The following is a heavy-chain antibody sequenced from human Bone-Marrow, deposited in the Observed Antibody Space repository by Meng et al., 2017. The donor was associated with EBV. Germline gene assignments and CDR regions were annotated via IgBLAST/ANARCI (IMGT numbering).Heavy chain of an antibody. V-gene: IGHV3-23*04. D-gene: IGHD3-10*01. J-gene: IGHJ3*02. CDR3: AKWWLGYGSSEAFDI. Sequence: EVQLVESXXGXVXXGGXLRLSCVASGFTFSSYAMSWVRQAPGKGLEWVSAISGSGVTTYDADSVKGRFTISRDNSKHTLYLQMSSLRAEDTAVYYCAKWWLGYGSSEAFDIWGQGTMVTVSS. CDR1: GFTFSSYA. CDR2: ISGSGVTT.